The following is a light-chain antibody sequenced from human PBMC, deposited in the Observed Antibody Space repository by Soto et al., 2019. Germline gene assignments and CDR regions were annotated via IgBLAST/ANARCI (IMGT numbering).Light chain of an antibody. CDR1: SSDIGGYNS. J-gene: IGLJ2*01. Sequence: QSVLTQPASVSGSPGQSITISCTRTSSDIGGYNSVSWYQQYPGQAPKLMIYDVTNRPSGVSNRFSGSKSGNTASLTISGLQAEDEADYYCSSYTGSTPLVVFGGGTKLTVL. CDR3: SSYTGSTPLVV. CDR2: DVT. V-gene: IGLV2-14*01.